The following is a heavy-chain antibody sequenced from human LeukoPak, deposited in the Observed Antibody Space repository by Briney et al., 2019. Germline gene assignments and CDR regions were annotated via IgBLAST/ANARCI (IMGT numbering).Heavy chain of an antibody. CDR3: ATLNSSGCVDLMRY. V-gene: IGHV1-2*02. CDR2: INPNSGGT. D-gene: IGHD6-19*01. Sequence: ASVKVSCKASGYTFTGYYMHWVRQAPGQGLEWMGWINPNSGGTNYAQKFQGRVTMTRDTSISTAYMELSRLRSDDTAVYYCATLNSSGCVDLMRYWGQGTLVTVSS. J-gene: IGHJ4*02. CDR1: GYTFTGYY.